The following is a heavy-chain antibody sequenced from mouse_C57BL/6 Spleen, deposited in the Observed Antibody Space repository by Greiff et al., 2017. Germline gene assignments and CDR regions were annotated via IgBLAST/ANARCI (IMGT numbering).Heavy chain of an antibody. CDR1: GYTFTSYW. V-gene: IGHV1-59*01. D-gene: IGHD1-1*01. J-gene: IGHJ2*01. CDR2: IDPSDSYT. CDR3: ARSDTTVAEGY. Sequence: QVQLQQPGAELVRPGTSVKLSCKASGYTFTSYWMHWVKQRPGQGLEWIGVIDPSDSYTNYNQKFKGKATLTVDTSSSTAYMQLSSLTSEDSAVYYCARSDTTVAEGYWGQGTTLTVSS.